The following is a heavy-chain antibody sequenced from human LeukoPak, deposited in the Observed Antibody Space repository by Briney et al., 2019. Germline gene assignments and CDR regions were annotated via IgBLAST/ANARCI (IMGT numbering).Heavy chain of an antibody. Sequence: HPGGSLRLSCAASGFTFDDYGMSWVRQAPGKGLEWVSLINADGSTATYADSVKGRFTISRDNARNTLSLQMNSLTIEDTAVYYCVVVVEPPDSDGFDVWGQGTMITVSS. D-gene: IGHD1-14*01. J-gene: IGHJ3*01. CDR3: VVVVEPPDSDGFDV. CDR1: GFTFDDYG. V-gene: IGHV3-74*01. CDR2: INADGSTA.